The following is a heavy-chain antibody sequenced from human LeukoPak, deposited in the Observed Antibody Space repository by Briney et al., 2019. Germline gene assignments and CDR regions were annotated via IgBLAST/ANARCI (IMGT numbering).Heavy chain of an antibody. V-gene: IGHV4-39*07. CDR3: ASTNYYDSSGYSPFDY. Sequence: SETLSLTCTVSGGSISSSSYYWAWIRQPPGKGLEWIGNIFYSGSTYYNPSLKSRVTISVDTSKNQFSLKLSSVTAADTAVYYCASTNYYDSSGYSPFDYWGQGTLVTVSS. J-gene: IGHJ4*02. CDR1: GGSISSSSYY. CDR2: IFYSGST. D-gene: IGHD3-22*01.